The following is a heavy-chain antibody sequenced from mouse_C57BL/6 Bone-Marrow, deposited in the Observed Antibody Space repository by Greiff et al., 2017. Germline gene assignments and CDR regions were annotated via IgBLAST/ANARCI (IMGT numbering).Heavy chain of an antibody. V-gene: IGHV1-82*01. CDR1: GYAFSSSW. Sequence: VQLQQSGPELVEPGASVKISCKASGYAFSSSWMNWVKQRPGKGLEWIGRIYPGDGDTNYNGKFKGKATLTADKSSSTAYMQLSSLTSEDSAVYFCASPLITTVVATDFDYWGQGTTLTVSS. CDR3: ASPLITTVVATDFDY. D-gene: IGHD1-1*01. CDR2: IYPGDGDT. J-gene: IGHJ2*01.